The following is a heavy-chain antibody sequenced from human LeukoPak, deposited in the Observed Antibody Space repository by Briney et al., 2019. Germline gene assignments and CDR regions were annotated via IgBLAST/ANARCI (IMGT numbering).Heavy chain of an antibody. Sequence: GGSLRLSCAASGFTFSNAWMSWVRQAPGKGLEWVGRIKSNTDGGTTDYAAPVKGRFTISRDDSKNTLYLQMHSLKTEDTAVYYCTTDRGSGDYWGQGTLVTVSS. CDR1: GFTFSNAW. CDR2: IKSNTDGGTT. J-gene: IGHJ4*02. CDR3: TTDRGSGDY. V-gene: IGHV3-15*01. D-gene: IGHD2-15*01.